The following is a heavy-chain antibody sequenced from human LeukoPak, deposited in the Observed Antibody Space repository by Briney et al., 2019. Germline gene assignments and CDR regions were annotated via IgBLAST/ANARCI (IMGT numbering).Heavy chain of an antibody. CDR3: ARNLCGGDCYSADYYYMDV. V-gene: IGHV4-59*01. CDR1: GGSISSYY. Sequence: SETLSLTCTVSGGSISSYYWSWIRQPPGKGLESIGNIYYSGSTNYNPSLKSRVTISVDTSKNQFSLKLSSVTAADTAVYYCARNLCGGDCYSADYYYMDVWGKGTTVTVSS. CDR2: IYYSGST. J-gene: IGHJ6*03. D-gene: IGHD2-21*01.